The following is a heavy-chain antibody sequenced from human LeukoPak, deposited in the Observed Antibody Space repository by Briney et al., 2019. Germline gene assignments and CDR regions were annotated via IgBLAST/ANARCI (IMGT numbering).Heavy chain of an antibody. D-gene: IGHD2-21*02. V-gene: IGHV3-23*01. Sequence: PGGSLRLSCAASGFTFSSYAMSWVRQAPGKGLEWVSTIIGSGVSTYNADFVRGRFTISRDTSTNTLYLQMNSLRAEDTAVYYCAKDSYCGGDCYKRAVDYWGQGTLVTVSP. CDR2: IIGSGVST. CDR1: GFTFSSYA. J-gene: IGHJ4*02. CDR3: AKDSYCGGDCYKRAVDY.